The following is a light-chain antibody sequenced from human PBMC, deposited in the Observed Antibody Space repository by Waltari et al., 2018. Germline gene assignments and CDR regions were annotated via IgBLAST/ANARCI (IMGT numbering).Light chain of an antibody. J-gene: IGLJ3*02. CDR3: CSYAGSNTWV. CDR1: SSDVGRYNF. V-gene: IGLV2-23*01. Sequence: QSALTQPASVSGSPGQSITISCTGTSSDVGRYNFVSWYQQHPGNAPNLMIYEATKRPSGVSDRFSGSKSGNTASLTISGLQAEDEADYYCCSYAGSNTWVFGGGTKVTVL. CDR2: EAT.